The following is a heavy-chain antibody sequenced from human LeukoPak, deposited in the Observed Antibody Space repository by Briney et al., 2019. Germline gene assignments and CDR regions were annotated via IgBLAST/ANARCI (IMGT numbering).Heavy chain of an antibody. V-gene: IGHV4-34*01. CDR3: ARGLLLYGSGSPYNYYYYMDV. D-gene: IGHD3-10*01. J-gene: IGHJ6*03. CDR2: INHSGSI. CDR1: GGSFSGYY. Sequence: SETLSLTCAVYGGSFSGYYWSWIRQPPGKGLEWIGEINHSGSINYNPSLKSRVTISVDTSKNQFSLKLSSVTAADTAVYYCARGLLLYGSGSPYNYYYYMDVWGKGTTVTVSS.